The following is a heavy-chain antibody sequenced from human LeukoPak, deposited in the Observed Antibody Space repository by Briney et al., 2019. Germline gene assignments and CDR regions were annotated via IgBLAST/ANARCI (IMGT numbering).Heavy chain of an antibody. Sequence: GGSLRLSCAASGFTFSTYWMTWVRRAPGKGLEWVANIKQDGSEKYYVDSVKGRFTISRDNAKNSLYLQMNSLRAEDTAVYYCARDPPTSTSSWGQGTLVTVSS. CDR3: ARDPPTSTSS. J-gene: IGHJ5*02. CDR1: GFTFSTYW. D-gene: IGHD4-11*01. CDR2: IKQDGSEK. V-gene: IGHV3-7*01.